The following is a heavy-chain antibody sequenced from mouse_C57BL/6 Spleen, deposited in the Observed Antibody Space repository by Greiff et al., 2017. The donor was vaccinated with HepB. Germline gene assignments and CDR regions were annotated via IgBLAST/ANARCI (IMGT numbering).Heavy chain of an antibody. Sequence: QVQLQQPGAELVKPGASVKLSCKASGYTFTSYWMHWVKQRPGQGLEWIGMIHPNSGSTNYNEKFKSKATLTVDKSSSTAYMQLSSLTSDDSAVDYCAARYDYAKDYWGQGTSVTVSS. CDR2: IHPNSGST. V-gene: IGHV1-64*01. CDR3: AARYDYAKDY. CDR1: GYTFTSYW. J-gene: IGHJ4*01.